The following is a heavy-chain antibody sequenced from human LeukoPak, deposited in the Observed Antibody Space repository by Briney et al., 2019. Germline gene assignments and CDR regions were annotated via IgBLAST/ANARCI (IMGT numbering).Heavy chain of an antibody. CDR1: GFTFSSYW. V-gene: IGHV3-7*01. Sequence: GGSLRLSCAASGFTFSSYWMSWVRQAPGKGLEWVANIKQDGSEKYYVDSVKGRFTISGDNAKNSLYLQMNSLRAEDTAVYYCARDNYDRGGYFDYWGQGTLVTVSS. CDR3: ARDNYDRGGYFDY. D-gene: IGHD3-10*02. J-gene: IGHJ4*02. CDR2: IKQDGSEK.